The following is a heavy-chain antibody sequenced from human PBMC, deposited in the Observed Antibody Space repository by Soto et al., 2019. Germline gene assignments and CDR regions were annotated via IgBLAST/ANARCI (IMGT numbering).Heavy chain of an antibody. CDR2: ISGGGGSI. Sequence: EVQLLESGGGLVQPGGSLRLSCAASGFTFSSYAMSWVRQAPGKGLEWVSYISGGGGSIYYADSVKGRFTISRDNSKNTVYLQMNSLRAEDTAIYYCAKDAYCSGGSCYDSRLAFYFWGQGTVVIVSS. V-gene: IGHV3-23*01. CDR1: GFTFSSYA. CDR3: AKDAYCSGGSCYDSRLAFYF. D-gene: IGHD2-15*01. J-gene: IGHJ3*01.